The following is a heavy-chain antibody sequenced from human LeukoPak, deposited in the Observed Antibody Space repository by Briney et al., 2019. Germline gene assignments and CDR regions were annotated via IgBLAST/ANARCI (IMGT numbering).Heavy chain of an antibody. CDR3: AGKAYSDWFDP. CDR2: IYYSGST. D-gene: IGHD2-15*01. V-gene: IGHV4-39*01. Sequence: SETLSLTCTVSGGSISSSSYYWGWIRQPPGKGLEWIGSIYYSGSTYYNPSLKSRVTISVDTSKNQFSLKLSSVTAADTAVYYCAGKAYSDWFDPWGQGTLVTVS. CDR1: GGSISSSSYY. J-gene: IGHJ5*02.